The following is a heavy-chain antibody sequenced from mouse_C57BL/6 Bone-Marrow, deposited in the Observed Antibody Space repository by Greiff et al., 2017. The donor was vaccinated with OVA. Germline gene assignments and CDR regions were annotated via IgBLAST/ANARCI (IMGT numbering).Heavy chain of an antibody. CDR1: GFNIKDYY. V-gene: IGHV14-2*01. J-gene: IGHJ4*01. CDR3: ARGVTTVYYAMDY. CDR2: IDPEDGET. Sequence: VQLKESGAELVKPGASVKLSCTASGFNIKDYYMHWVKQRTEQGLEWIGRIDPEDGETKYAPKFQGKATITADTSSNTAYLQLSSLTSEDTAVYYCARGVTTVYYAMDYWGQGTSVTVSS. D-gene: IGHD2-2*01.